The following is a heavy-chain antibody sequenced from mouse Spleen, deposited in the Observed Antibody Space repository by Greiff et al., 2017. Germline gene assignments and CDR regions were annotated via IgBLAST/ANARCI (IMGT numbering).Heavy chain of an antibody. J-gene: IGHJ1*01. Sequence: EVNVVESGGGLVKPGGSLKLSCAASGFTFSSYAMSWVRQSPEKRLEWVAEISSGGSYTYYPDTVTGRFTISRDNAKNTLYLEMSSLRSEDTAMYYCARHEGVAPNWYFDVWGAGTTVTVSS. D-gene: IGHD1-1*01. V-gene: IGHV5-9-4*01. CDR3: ARHEGVAPNWYFDV. CDR1: GFTFSSYA. CDR2: ISSGGSYT.